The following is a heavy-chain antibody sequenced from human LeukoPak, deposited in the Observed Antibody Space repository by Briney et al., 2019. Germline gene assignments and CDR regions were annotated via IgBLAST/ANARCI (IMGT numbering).Heavy chain of an antibody. D-gene: IGHD1-26*01. Sequence: PGGSLKLSCAASEVTFDNHNINWVRQAPGKGLEWLSYISSSSVVFYADSVKGRFTISGHNARNSVYLQLNSLRDEDTAVYYCARDQYSRSLGAFDIWGQGTLVSVSS. CDR1: EVTFDNHN. CDR2: ISSSSVV. V-gene: IGHV3-48*02. J-gene: IGHJ3*02. CDR3: ARDQYSRSLGAFDI.